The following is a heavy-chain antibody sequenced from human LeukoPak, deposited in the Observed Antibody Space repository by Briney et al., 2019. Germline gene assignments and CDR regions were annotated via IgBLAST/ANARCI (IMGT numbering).Heavy chain of an antibody. J-gene: IGHJ4*02. CDR2: INHSGST. V-gene: IGHV4-34*01. D-gene: IGHD2-15*01. Sequence: PSETLSLTCAVYGGSFSGYYWSWIRQPPGKGLEWIGEINHSGSTNYNPSLKSRVTISVDTSKNQFSLKLSSVTAADTAVYYCARPELPGWSVLFDFWGQGTLVTVSS. CDR1: GGSFSGYY. CDR3: ARPELPGWSVLFDF.